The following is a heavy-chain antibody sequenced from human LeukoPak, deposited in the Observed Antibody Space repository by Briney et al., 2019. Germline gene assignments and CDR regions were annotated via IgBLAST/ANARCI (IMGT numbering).Heavy chain of an antibody. CDR3: ARDVVGPNRWVYGMDV. V-gene: IGHV3-53*01. CDR1: GFTVSSNY. J-gene: IGHJ6*02. Sequence: GGSLRLSCAASGFTVSSNYMTWVRQAPGKGLEWVSVIYSGGSTYYSDSVKGRFTISRDNSKNTVYLQMNSLRAEDTAVYYCARDVVGPNRWVYGMDVWGQGTTVTVSS. D-gene: IGHD3/OR15-3a*01. CDR2: IYSGGST.